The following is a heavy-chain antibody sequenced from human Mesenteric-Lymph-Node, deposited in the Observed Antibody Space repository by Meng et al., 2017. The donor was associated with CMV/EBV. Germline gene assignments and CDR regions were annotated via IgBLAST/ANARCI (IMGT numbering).Heavy chain of an antibody. CDR1: GGTFSSYT. D-gene: IGHD4-11*01. J-gene: IGHJ6*02. V-gene: IGHV1-69*02. CDR3: ATRSTVTSSYYYYGMDV. CDR2: IIPILGIA. Sequence: SVKVSCKASGGTFSSYTISWVRQAPGQGLEWVGRIIPILGIANYAQKFQGRVTITADKSTSTAYMELSSLRSEDTAVYYCATRSTVTSSYYYYGMDVWGQGTTVTVSS.